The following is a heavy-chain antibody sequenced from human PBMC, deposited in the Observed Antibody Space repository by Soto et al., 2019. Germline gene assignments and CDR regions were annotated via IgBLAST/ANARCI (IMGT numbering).Heavy chain of an antibody. CDR3: ARRRGSRSYYYYYGMDV. Sequence: GESLKISCKVSGYSFTSYWIGWVRQMPGKGLEWMGIIYPGDSDTRYSPSFQGQVTISADKSISTAYLQWSSLKASDTAMYYCARRRGSRSYYYYYGMDVWGQGTTVTVSS. D-gene: IGHD6-13*01. V-gene: IGHV5-51*01. CDR1: GYSFTSYW. J-gene: IGHJ6*02. CDR2: IYPGDSDT.